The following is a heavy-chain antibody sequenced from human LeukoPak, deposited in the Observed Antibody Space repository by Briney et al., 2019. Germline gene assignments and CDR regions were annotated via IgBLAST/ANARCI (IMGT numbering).Heavy chain of an antibody. CDR2: ISSSSSTI. Sequence: GGSLSLSCAASRFTFSSYSMNWVRQAPGKGREWVSYISSSSSTIYYADSVKGRFTISRDNSKNTLYLQMNSLRAEDTAVYYCAKDRFKQQLSNAFDIWGQGTMVTVSS. V-gene: IGHV3-48*01. D-gene: IGHD6-13*01. CDR3: AKDRFKQQLSNAFDI. CDR1: RFTFSSYS. J-gene: IGHJ3*02.